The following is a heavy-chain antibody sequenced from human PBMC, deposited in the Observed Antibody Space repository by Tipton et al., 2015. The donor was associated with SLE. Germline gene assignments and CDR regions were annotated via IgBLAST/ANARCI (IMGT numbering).Heavy chain of an antibody. CDR1: GGSFRGYY. V-gene: IGHV4-59*01. CDR2: IHHGGST. J-gene: IGHJ4*02. CDR3: ARDQVGVGDFDY. D-gene: IGHD3-16*01. Sequence: TLSLTCAVYGGSFRGYYWSWIRQPPGKGLEWIGYIHHGGSTNYNPSLQSRVTISRDPSKNQFSLKLSSATAADTAVYYCARDQVGVGDFDYWGQGTLVTVSS.